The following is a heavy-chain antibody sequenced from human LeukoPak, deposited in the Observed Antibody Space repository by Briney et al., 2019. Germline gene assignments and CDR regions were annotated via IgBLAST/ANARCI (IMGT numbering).Heavy chain of an antibody. CDR2: IYPGDSDT. V-gene: IGHV5-51*01. D-gene: IGHD4-23*01. Sequence: GESLKISCKGSGYSFTSYWIGWVRQMPGKGLEWMGIIYPGDSDTRYSPSFQGQVTISADKSISTAYLQWSSLKASDTAMYYCAITTTVVTHFFDYWGQGTLVTVSS. J-gene: IGHJ4*02. CDR3: AITTTVVTHFFDY. CDR1: GYSFTSYW.